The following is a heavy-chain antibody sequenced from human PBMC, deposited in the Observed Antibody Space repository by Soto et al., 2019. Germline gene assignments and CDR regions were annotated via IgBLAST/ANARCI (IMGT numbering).Heavy chain of an antibody. J-gene: IGHJ4*02. Sequence: GGSLRLSCAASGFTFSNYAMAWVRQAPGKGLEWVSAISNSGGATHYADSVRGRFTISRDNSKSTLYLQMNSLRNEDAAVYYCAKRWCNGGTCSVDYWGQGTLVTVSS. CDR2: ISNSGGAT. V-gene: IGHV3-23*01. CDR1: GFTFSNYA. D-gene: IGHD2-15*01. CDR3: AKRWCNGGTCSVDY.